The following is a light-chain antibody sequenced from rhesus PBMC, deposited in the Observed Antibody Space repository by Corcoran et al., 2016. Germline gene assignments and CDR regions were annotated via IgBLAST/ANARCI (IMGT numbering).Light chain of an antibody. CDR1: QSLLDRDDGNTY. J-gene: IGKJ4*01. CDR3: MQALEFPLT. Sequence: DVVMTQTPLSLSVTPGEPASISCRSSQSLLDRDDGNTYLDWYLQKPGQSPHLLIYEVSNRASGVPDRFSGSGAGTDVTLKISRVEAEDVGVYYCMQALEFPLTFGGGTKVEIK. V-gene: IGKV2-104*02. CDR2: EVS.